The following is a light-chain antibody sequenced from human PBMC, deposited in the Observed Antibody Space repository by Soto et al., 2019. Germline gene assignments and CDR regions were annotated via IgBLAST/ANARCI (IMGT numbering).Light chain of an antibody. J-gene: IGLJ3*02. Sequence: QSVLTQPPSVSGAPGQRVTISCTGSSSNIGAGYDVHWYQQLPGTAPKLLIYGNSNRPSGVPDRFSGSKSGTSASLAITGLQAEDEADYYCQSYKVFGGGTKSPS. CDR1: SSNIGAGYD. CDR2: GNS. V-gene: IGLV1-40*01. CDR3: QSYKV.